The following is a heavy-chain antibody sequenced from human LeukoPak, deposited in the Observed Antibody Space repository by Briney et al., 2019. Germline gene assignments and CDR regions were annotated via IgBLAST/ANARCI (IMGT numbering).Heavy chain of an antibody. D-gene: IGHD4-17*01. V-gene: IGHV3-64D*06. J-gene: IGHJ2*01. Sequence: GVPLRLSCSPSGFTFSDYAMHWARHSPGKALEYVSDILSHGGDTNYTQPVKGIFTIPRNNSKKTLYLQRSSLRAEDTAVYYCARPNPLSGDYGKPWYFDLWGRGTLVTVSS. CDR2: ILSHGGDT. CDR3: ARPNPLSGDYGKPWYFDL. CDR1: GFTFSDYA.